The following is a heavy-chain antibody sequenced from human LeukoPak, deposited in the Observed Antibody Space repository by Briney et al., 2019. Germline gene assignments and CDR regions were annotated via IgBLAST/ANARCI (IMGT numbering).Heavy chain of an antibody. CDR2: ISSSSSYK. Sequence: GGSLRLSSVASGFTFSSYSMNWVRQAPGKGLEWVSSISSSSSYKYYTDSVKGRFTISRDNAKNSLYLQMNSLRAEDTAVYYCARSAAGTYYWGQGTLVTVSS. V-gene: IGHV3-21*01. J-gene: IGHJ4*02. CDR3: ARSAAGTYY. D-gene: IGHD1-1*01. CDR1: GFTFSSYS.